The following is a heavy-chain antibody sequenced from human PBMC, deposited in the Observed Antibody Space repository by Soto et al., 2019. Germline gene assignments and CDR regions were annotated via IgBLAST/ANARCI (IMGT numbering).Heavy chain of an antibody. CDR2: IVPIFGTP. CDR1: GGTFSSYA. V-gene: IGHV1-69*06. CDR3: ARSGGRGATSKHVYYYYAMDV. Sequence: QVQLVQSGAEVKKPGSSVKVSCKASGGTFSSYALSWVRQAPGQRLEWVGGIVPIFGTPNYAQKFQGRVTLTEEKYTTPAYMELSSLKTEDTAVYDCARSGGRGATSKHVYYYYAMDVWGQGTTDTVSS. J-gene: IGHJ6*02. D-gene: IGHD5-12*01.